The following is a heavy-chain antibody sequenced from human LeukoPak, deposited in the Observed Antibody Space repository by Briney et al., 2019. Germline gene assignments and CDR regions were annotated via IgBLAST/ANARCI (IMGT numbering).Heavy chain of an antibody. CDR1: GGSINNYY. J-gene: IGHJ4*02. D-gene: IGHD4-17*01. Sequence: KPSETLSLTCTVSGGSINNYYWSWIRQPPEKGLEWIGYIYYSGTTNFNPSLKSRVTISVDTSKNQFSLRLSSVTAADTAVYYCARDSTPYGHSGYWGQGTLVTVSP. CDR2: IYYSGTT. V-gene: IGHV4-59*01. CDR3: ARDSTPYGHSGY.